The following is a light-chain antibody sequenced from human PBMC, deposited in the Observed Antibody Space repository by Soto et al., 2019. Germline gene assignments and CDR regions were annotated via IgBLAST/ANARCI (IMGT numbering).Light chain of an antibody. CDR2: DAS. J-gene: IGKJ4*01. CDR1: QSVSSY. Sequence: EIVLTQSPATLSLSPGERATLSCRASQSVSSYLAWYQQKPGQAPRLLIYDASNRATGIPARFSGSGSGTDFTLTISSLEPEDFGVYYCQQRSNGLTFGGGTKVEIK. V-gene: IGKV3-11*01. CDR3: QQRSNGLT.